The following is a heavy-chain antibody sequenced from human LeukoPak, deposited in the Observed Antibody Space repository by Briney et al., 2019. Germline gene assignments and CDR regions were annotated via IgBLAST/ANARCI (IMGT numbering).Heavy chain of an antibody. CDR3: ARNDYGDYVD. CDR2: ISAYNGNT. CDR1: GYTFTGYY. D-gene: IGHD4-17*01. V-gene: IGHV1-18*04. Sequence: ASVKVSCKASGYTFTGYYMHWVRQAPGQGLEWMGWISAYNGNTNYAQKLQGRVTMTTDTSTSTAYMELRSLRSDDTAVYYCARNDYGDYVDWGQGTLVTVSS. J-gene: IGHJ4*02.